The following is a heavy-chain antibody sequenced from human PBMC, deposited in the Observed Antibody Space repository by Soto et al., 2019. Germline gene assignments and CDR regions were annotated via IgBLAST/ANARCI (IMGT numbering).Heavy chain of an antibody. Sequence: TSVKVSCKASGYTFTSYAMHWVRQAPGQRLEWMGWINAGNGNTKYSQKFQGRVTITRDTSASTAYMELSSLRSEDTAVYYCARGLNAYYSDYWGQGTLVTVSS. CDR3: ARGLNAYYSDY. CDR2: INAGNGNT. J-gene: IGHJ4*02. V-gene: IGHV1-3*01. CDR1: GYTFTSYA.